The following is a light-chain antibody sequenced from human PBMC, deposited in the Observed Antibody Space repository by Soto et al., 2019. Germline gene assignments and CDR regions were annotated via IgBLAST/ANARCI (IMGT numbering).Light chain of an antibody. J-gene: IGLJ2*01. CDR3: LLYYGGQLGV. V-gene: IGLV7-43*01. CDR1: TGAVTSSNY. Sequence: QAVVTQETSLTVSPGVTVTLTCAVYTGAVTSSNYPNWFQKKPGQAHRALIYSTNHKYSWTPARFSGSLLGGKAALTLSGVQPEDEADYYCLLYYGGQLGVFGGGTKLTVL. CDR2: STN.